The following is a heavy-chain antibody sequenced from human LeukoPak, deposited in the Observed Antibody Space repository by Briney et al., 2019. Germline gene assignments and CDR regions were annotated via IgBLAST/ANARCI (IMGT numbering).Heavy chain of an antibody. V-gene: IGHV3-23*01. J-gene: IGHJ4*02. D-gene: IGHD6-19*01. CDR2: ISGSGGST. CDR1: GFTFSSYA. CDR3: AKDTGIAVAGPPLH. Sequence: GGSLRLSCAASGFTFSSYAMSWVRQAPGKGLEWVSAISGSGGSTYYADSVKGRFTISRDNSKYTLYLQMNSLRAEDTAVYYCAKDTGIAVAGPPLHWGQGTLVTVSS.